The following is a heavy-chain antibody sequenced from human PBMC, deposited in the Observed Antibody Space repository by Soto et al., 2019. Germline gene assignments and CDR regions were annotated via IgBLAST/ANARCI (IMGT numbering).Heavy chain of an antibody. CDR1: GFTFSNYA. CDR2: ISGSGGTT. V-gene: IGHV3-23*01. D-gene: IGHD6-25*01. J-gene: IGHJ4*02. CDR3: ANPSVETGSNSGWPWSFHY. Sequence: EVQLLESGGGLVQPGRSLRLSCAAYGFTFSNYAMSWVRQAPGQGLDWVSAISGSGGTTYYADSVKGRFTISRDNSKNPLFLQMTSLRAADEAVYSWANPSVETGSNSGWPWSFHYWGQGTLVTVSS.